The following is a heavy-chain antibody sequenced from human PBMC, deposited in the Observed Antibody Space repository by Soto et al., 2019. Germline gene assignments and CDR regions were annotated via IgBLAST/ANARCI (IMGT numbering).Heavy chain of an antibody. CDR2: ISSSSSYI. D-gene: IGHD2-2*03. CDR3: ARGLDIVVVPPDY. Sequence: GGSLRLSCAASGITFSNAWMSWVRQAPGKGLEWVSSISSSSSYIYHADSVKGRFTISRDNAKNSLYLQMNSLRAEDTAVYYCARGLDIVVVPPDYWGQGTLVTVSS. CDR1: GITFSNAW. V-gene: IGHV3-21*01. J-gene: IGHJ4*02.